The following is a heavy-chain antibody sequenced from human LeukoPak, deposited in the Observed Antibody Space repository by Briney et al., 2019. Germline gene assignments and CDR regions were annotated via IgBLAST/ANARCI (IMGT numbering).Heavy chain of an antibody. D-gene: IGHD3-9*01. V-gene: IGHV3-7*03. CDR1: GFTFNTYE. Sequence: GGSLRLSCAASGFTFNTYEMNWVRQAPGKGLEWVANIEQDGGEEYYVDYVKGRFTISRDNAKNSLYLQMNSLRVEDTAVYYCARGRYVDWLFDYWGQGTLVTVSS. CDR2: IEQDGGEE. CDR3: ARGRYVDWLFDY. J-gene: IGHJ4*02.